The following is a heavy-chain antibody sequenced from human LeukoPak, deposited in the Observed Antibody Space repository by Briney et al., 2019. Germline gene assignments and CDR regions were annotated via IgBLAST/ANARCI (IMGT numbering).Heavy chain of an antibody. V-gene: IGHV3-48*04. CDR2: ITSSGSTI. Sequence: GGSLRLSCAASGFNFSTFTMNWVRQAPGKGLEWVSSITSSGSTIFYADSVKGRFTVSRDNAKNSLYLQVYSLTVEDTATYYCARLRTGRFSTSWFDYWGQGSLVTVSS. CDR1: GFNFSTFT. J-gene: IGHJ4*02. D-gene: IGHD6-13*01. CDR3: ARLRTGRFSTSWFDY.